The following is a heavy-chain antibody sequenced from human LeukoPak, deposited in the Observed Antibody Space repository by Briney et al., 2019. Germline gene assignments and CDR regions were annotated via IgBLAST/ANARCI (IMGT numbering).Heavy chain of an antibody. CDR3: AKDGSGGGWKWFDP. V-gene: IGHV3-33*06. Sequence: PGGYLRLSCAASGFTFSSYGFHWLRPAPGNGLEWVAVTWYDGSNKYHADSVKGRFTISRDNSKNTLYLQMNSLRAEDTAVYYCAKDGSGGGWKWFDPWGQGTLVTVSS. CDR1: GFTFSSYG. CDR2: TWYDGSNK. D-gene: IGHD2-15*01. J-gene: IGHJ5*02.